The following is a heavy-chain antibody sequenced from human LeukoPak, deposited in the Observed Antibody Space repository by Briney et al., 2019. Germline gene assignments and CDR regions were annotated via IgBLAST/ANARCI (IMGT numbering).Heavy chain of an antibody. CDR3: AREGGSSGWSDPYYYYGMDV. CDR2: ISAYNGNT. CDR1: GYTFTSYG. D-gene: IGHD6-19*01. V-gene: IGHV1-18*01. Sequence: ASVKVSCKASGYTFTSYGISWVRQAPGQGLEWMGWISAYNGNTNYAQKLQGRVTMTTDTSTSTAYMELRSLRSDDTAVYYCAREGGSSGWSDPYYYYGMDVWGQGTTVTVSS. J-gene: IGHJ6*02.